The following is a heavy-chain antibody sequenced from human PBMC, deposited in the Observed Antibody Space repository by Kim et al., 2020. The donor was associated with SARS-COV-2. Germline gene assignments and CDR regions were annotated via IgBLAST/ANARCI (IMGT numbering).Heavy chain of an antibody. J-gene: IGHJ3*02. V-gene: IGHV1-18*01. Sequence: YAQKLQGRVTMTTDTSTSTAYMELRSLRSDDTAVYYCARDSLRYDAFDIWGQGTMVTVSS. CDR3: ARDSLRYDAFDI. D-gene: IGHD3-16*01.